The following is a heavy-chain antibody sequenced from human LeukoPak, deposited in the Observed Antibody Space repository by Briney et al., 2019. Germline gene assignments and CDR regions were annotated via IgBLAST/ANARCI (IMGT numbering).Heavy chain of an antibody. J-gene: IGHJ4*02. CDR2: IYYSGST. CDR1: GGSISSYY. V-gene: IGHV4-59*01. D-gene: IGHD5-24*01. CDR3: ARGPMVATIDY. Sequence: SETLSLTCTVSGGSISSYYWSWIRQPPGKGLEWIGYIYYSGSTNYNPSLKSRVTISVDTSKNQFSLKLSSVTAADTAVYYCARGPMVATIDYWGQGTLVTVSS.